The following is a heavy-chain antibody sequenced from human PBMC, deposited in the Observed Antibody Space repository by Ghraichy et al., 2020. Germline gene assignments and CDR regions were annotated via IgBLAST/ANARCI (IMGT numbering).Heavy chain of an antibody. J-gene: IGHJ4*02. V-gene: IGHV4-59*08. CDR1: GRSITSYY. Sequence: SETLSLTCTVSGRSITSYYWSWVRQPPGKALEWIAYIYNSGSTNYNPSLESRVTMSVDTSKNQFSMELSSVTAADTAVYYCARGATKVGEDHPYFDYWGQGTLVTVSS. CDR3: ARGATKVGEDHPYFDY. D-gene: IGHD1-26*01. CDR2: IYNSGST.